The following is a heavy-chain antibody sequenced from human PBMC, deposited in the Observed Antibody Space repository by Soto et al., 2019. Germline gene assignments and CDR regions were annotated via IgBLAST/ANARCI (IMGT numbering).Heavy chain of an antibody. CDR2: INHSGST. V-gene: IGHV4-34*01. J-gene: IGHJ6*03. D-gene: IGHD3-9*01. Sequence: SETLSLTCAVYGGSFSGYYWSWIRQPPGKGLEWIGEINHSGSTNYNPSFKSRVTISVDTSKNQFSLKLSSVTAADTAVYYCAREYYDILTGYLRDYYYYYMDVWGKGTTVTVSS. CDR1: GGSFSGYY. CDR3: AREYYDILTGYLRDYYYYYMDV.